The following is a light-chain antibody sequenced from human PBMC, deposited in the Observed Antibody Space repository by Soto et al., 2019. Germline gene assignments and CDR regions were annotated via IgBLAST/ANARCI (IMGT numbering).Light chain of an antibody. CDR3: QVWDTSSDHP. V-gene: IGLV3-21*02. CDR2: DDS. J-gene: IGLJ1*01. Sequence: SYELTQPPSVSVAPGQTARITCGGNNIGAKSVLWYQQKPGQAPVVVVYDDSDRPSGIPERFSGSNSGNTATLTISGVEAGDEADYYCQVWDTSSDHPFGTGT. CDR1: NIGAKS.